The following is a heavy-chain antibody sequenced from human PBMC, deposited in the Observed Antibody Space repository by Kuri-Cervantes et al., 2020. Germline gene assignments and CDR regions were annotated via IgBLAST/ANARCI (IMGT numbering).Heavy chain of an antibody. CDR3: GSGDLGPYGMDV. D-gene: IGHD3-3*01. Sequence: GESLKISCAASGFTFSSYDMHWVRQATGKGLEWVSAIGTAGDTYYPGSVKGRFTISRDNSKNTLYLQMNSLRAEDTAVYYCGSGDLGPYGMDVWGQGTAVTVSS. V-gene: IGHV3-13*01. CDR2: IGTAGDT. CDR1: GFTFSSYD. J-gene: IGHJ6*02.